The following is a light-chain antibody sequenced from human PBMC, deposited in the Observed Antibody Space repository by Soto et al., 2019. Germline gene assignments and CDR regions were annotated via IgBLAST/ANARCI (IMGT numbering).Light chain of an antibody. CDR3: QHYGNSPT. Sequence: EIVLTQSPGTLSLSPGDGATLSCRASQSVSSGYLAWYQQKPGQAPRLLIYGASRRVTGIPDRFSGSGSGTDFTLSISRLEPEDFAVYWCQHYGNSPTFGQGTKMQIK. CDR2: GAS. J-gene: IGKJ1*01. CDR1: QSVSSGY. V-gene: IGKV3-20*01.